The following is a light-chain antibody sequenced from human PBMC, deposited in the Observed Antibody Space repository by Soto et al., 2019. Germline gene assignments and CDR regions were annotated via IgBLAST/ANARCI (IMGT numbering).Light chain of an antibody. CDR1: SSDVGGSNY. J-gene: IGLJ2*01. Sequence: QSLLPHPPSAPRAPGQSVSISCTGTSSDVGGSNYVSVSQQRPGKATKVLLYRVKKRRSGVRARFSGSKSGNTASLTVSGLQAEDEAKYYCSSYAGSNNVDIFGGGTKVTVL. CDR3: SSYAGSNNVDI. CDR2: RVK. V-gene: IGLV2-8*01.